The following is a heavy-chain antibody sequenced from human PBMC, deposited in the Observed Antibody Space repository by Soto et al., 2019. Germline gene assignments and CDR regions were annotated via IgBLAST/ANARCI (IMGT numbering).Heavy chain of an antibody. V-gene: IGHV4-4*07. Sequence: QVQRQESGPGLVKPSETLSLTCTVSGGSISSYYWSWIRQPAGKGLEWIGRIYTSGSTNYNPSLKSRFTMSVDTSKNQFSLKLSAVTAADTAVYYCARSGGYCSGGSCYGGDWYFDLWGRGTLVTVSS. CDR2: IYTSGST. J-gene: IGHJ2*01. CDR1: GGSISSYY. D-gene: IGHD2-15*01. CDR3: ARSGGYCSGGSCYGGDWYFDL.